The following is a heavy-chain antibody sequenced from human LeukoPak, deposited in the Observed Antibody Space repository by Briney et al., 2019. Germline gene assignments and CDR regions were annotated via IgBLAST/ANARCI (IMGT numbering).Heavy chain of an antibody. CDR2: IYYSGST. CDR3: ASGECSGGSCYALAGY. D-gene: IGHD2-15*01. J-gene: IGHJ4*02. Sequence: SETLSLTCTVSGGSISSYYWSWIRQPPGKGLEWIGYIYYSGSTNYNPSLKSRVTISVDTSRNQFSLKLSSLTAADTAVYYCASGECSGGSCYALAGYWGQGTLVTVSS. CDR1: GGSISSYY. V-gene: IGHV4-59*01.